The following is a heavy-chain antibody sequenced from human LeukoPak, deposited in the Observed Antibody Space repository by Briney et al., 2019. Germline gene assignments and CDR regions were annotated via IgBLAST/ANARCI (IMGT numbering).Heavy chain of an antibody. D-gene: IGHD3-22*01. CDR1: GGSFNDYF. V-gene: IGHV4-34*01. CDR3: ARGRIAKIVVVHSFSYGMDV. Sequence: PSETLSLTCTVFGGSFNDYFWTWIRHSPGKGLEGSGEINDYTGDSKYKPSLNSRVSISMENSKNHLSLELRPVTSADTAVYYFARGRIAKIVVVHSFSYGMDVWGEGTTVTVPS. J-gene: IGHJ6*04. CDR2: INDYTGDS.